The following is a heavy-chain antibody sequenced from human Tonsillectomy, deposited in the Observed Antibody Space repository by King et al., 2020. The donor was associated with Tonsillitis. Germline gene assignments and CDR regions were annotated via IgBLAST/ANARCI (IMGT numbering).Heavy chain of an antibody. CDR1: GFTFSSYT. V-gene: IGHV3-23*04. D-gene: IGHD2-2*02. Sequence: VQLVESGGGLVQPGGSLRLSCAASGFTFSSYTMSWVRQAPGKGLEWVSAISGSGGSTYYADSVKGRFTISRDNSKNTLYLQMNSLRAEGTAVYYCAKGGDCSSTSCYKGGMDVWGQGTTVTVSS. J-gene: IGHJ6*02. CDR3: AKGGDCSSTSCYKGGMDV. CDR2: ISGSGGST.